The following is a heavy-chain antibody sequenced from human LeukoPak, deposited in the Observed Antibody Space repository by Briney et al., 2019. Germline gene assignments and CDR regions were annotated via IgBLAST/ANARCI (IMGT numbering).Heavy chain of an antibody. V-gene: IGHV3-48*03. D-gene: IGHD5-18*01. CDR3: ARGGIQLWLPLDY. J-gene: IGHJ4*02. CDR1: GFTFSSYE. CDR2: ISSSGSTI. Sequence: GGSLRLSCAASGFTFSSYEMNWVRQAPGKGLEWVSYISSSGSTIYCADSVKGRFTISRDNAKNSLYLQMNSLRAEDTAVYYCARGGIQLWLPLDYWGQGTLVTVSS.